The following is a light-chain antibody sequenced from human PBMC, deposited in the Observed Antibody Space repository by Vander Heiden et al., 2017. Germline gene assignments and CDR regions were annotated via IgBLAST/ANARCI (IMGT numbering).Light chain of an antibody. CDR3: CSYAGSYTVV. J-gene: IGLJ2*01. V-gene: IGLV2-11*01. Sequence: QSALTQPRPVSGSPGQSVTISCTGTSSDVGGYNYVSWYQQHPGKAPKLMIYDVSKRPSGVPDRFSGSKSGKTASLTISGLQAEDEADYHCCSYAGSYTVVFGGGTKLTVL. CDR2: DVS. CDR1: SSDVGGYNY.